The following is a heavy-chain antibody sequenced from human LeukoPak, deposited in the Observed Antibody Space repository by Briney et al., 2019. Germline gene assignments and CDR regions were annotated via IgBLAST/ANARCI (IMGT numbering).Heavy chain of an antibody. CDR3: ARDSVVAAAGSDY. D-gene: IGHD6-13*01. J-gene: IGHJ4*02. CDR2: INPNSGGT. V-gene: IGHV1-2*02. CDR1: GYTFTGYY. Sequence: GASVKVSCKASGYTFTGYYMHWVRQAPGQGLEWMGWINPNSGGTNYAQKFQGRVTMTRDTSISTAYMELSRLRSDDTAVYYCARDSVVAAAGSDYWGQGTLVTVSS.